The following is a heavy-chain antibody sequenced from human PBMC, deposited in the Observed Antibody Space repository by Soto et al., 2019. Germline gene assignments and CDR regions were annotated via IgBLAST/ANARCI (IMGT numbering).Heavy chain of an antibody. CDR2: IYYSGST. CDR3: ARGVDYYGSGTWETNWFDP. J-gene: IGHJ5*02. Sequence: SETLSLTCTVSGGSIRSGDYYWSWIRQPPGKGLEWIGYIYYSGSTYYNPSLKSRVTISVDTSKNQFSLKLSSVTAADTAVYYCARGVDYYGSGTWETNWFDPWGQRTLVTVSS. CDR1: GGSIRSGDYY. V-gene: IGHV4-30-4*01. D-gene: IGHD3-10*01.